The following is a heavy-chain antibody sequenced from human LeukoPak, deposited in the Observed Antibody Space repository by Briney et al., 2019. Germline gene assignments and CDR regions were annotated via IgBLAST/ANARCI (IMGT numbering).Heavy chain of an antibody. CDR1: GYTFTSYG. J-gene: IGHJ4*02. V-gene: IGHV1-18*01. CDR2: ISAYNGNT. CDR3: ASGTNYYDSSGPYNY. D-gene: IGHD3-22*01. Sequence: TSVKVSCKASGYTFTSYGISWVRQAPGQGLEWMGWISAYNGNTNYAQKLQGRVTMTTDTSTSTACMELRSLRSDDTAVYYCASGTNYYDSSGPYNYWGQGTLVTVSS.